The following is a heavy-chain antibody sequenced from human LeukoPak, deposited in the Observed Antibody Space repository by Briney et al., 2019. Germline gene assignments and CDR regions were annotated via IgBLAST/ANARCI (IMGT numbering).Heavy chain of an antibody. D-gene: IGHD3-22*01. CDR3: ARDLDSSGYFEY. CDR2: ISSSSSYI. V-gene: IGHV3-21*01. CDR1: GFNFSSYS. Sequence: GGSLRLSCAASGFNFSSYSMNWVRQAPGKGLEWVSSISSSSSYIYYADSVKGRFTISRDNAKNSLYLQMNSLRAEDTALYYCARDLDSSGYFEYWGQGTLVTVSS. J-gene: IGHJ4*02.